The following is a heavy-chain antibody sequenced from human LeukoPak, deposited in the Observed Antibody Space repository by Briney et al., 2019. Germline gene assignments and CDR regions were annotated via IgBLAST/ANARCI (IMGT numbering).Heavy chain of an antibody. CDR3: ARGLTMVRGVIMNY. J-gene: IGHJ4*02. V-gene: IGHV1-8*01. D-gene: IGHD3-10*01. Sequence: GASVKVSCKASGYTFTSYDINWVRQATGQGLEWMGWMNPNSGNTGYAQKFQGRVTMTRNTSISTAYMELSSLRSEDTAVYYCARGLTMVRGVIMNYWGQGTLVTVSS. CDR1: GYTFTSYD. CDR2: MNPNSGNT.